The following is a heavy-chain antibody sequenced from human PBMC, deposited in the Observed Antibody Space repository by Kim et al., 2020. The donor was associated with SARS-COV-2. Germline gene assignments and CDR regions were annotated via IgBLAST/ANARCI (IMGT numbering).Heavy chain of an antibody. CDR1: GFTFDDYA. Sequence: GGSLRLSCAASGFTFDDYAMHWVRQAPGKGLEWVSGISWNSGSIGYADSVKGRFTISRDNAKNSLYLQMNSLRAEDTALYYCAKDAYVLLWFGERHAFDIWGQGTMVTVSS. D-gene: IGHD3-10*01. CDR3: AKDAYVLLWFGERHAFDI. V-gene: IGHV3-9*01. J-gene: IGHJ3*02. CDR2: ISWNSGSI.